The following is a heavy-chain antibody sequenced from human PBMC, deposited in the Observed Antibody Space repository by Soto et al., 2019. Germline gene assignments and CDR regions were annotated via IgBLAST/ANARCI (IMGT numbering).Heavy chain of an antibody. CDR3: AKSGSGRYFDY. D-gene: IGHD6-19*01. J-gene: IGHJ4*02. CDR2: ISGSGGST. Sequence: GGSLRLSCAASGFTFSNYAMSWVRQAPGKGLEWVSGISGSGGSTYYADSVKGRLTISRDNSKNTLYLQMNSLRAEDTAVYYCAKSGSGRYFDYWGQGTRVTVSS. CDR1: GFTFSNYA. V-gene: IGHV3-23*01.